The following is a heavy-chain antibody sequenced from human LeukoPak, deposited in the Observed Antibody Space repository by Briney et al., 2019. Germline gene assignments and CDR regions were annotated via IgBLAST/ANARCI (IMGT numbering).Heavy chain of an antibody. J-gene: IGHJ4*02. CDR2: INTDGTIT. CDR1: GFTFISHW. CDR3: ARDLLAATGW. D-gene: IGHD6-13*01. V-gene: IGHV3-74*01. Sequence: GGSLRLSCAASGFTFISHWMHWVRQAPGKGLVWVSRINTDGTITTYADSVKGRFTISRDNAKNTLYLQMNSLRAEDTAVYYCARDLLAATGWWGQGTVVTVSS.